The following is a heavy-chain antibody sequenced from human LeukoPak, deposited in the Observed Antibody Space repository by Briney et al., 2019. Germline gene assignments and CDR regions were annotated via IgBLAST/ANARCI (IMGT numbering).Heavy chain of an antibody. CDR1: GGSFNGYY. J-gene: IGHJ6*03. CDR3: AGRGRYYYYYYIDV. CDR2: INHSGST. Sequence: PSETLSLTCAVYGGSFNGYYWSWIRQPPGKGLEWIGEINHSGSTNYNPSLKSRVTISVDTSKNQFSLKLSSVTAADTAVYYCAGRGRYYYYYYIDVWGKGTTVTVSS. V-gene: IGHV4-34*01.